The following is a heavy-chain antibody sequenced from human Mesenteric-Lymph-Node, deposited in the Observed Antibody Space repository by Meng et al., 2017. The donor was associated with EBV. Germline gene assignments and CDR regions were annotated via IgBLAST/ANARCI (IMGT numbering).Heavy chain of an antibody. Sequence: VPLQESGPRLVKPHQTLSPTCACSRGSISSCGYYWSWIRQPPGKGLEWIGYIYYSGSTYYNPSLKSRVTISVDTSKNQFSLKLSSVTAADTAVYYCARGLEVATMSYWGQGTLVTVSS. CDR1: RGSISSCGYY. CDR3: ARGLEVATMSY. CDR2: IYYSGST. J-gene: IGHJ4*02. V-gene: IGHV4-30-4*01. D-gene: IGHD5-12*01.